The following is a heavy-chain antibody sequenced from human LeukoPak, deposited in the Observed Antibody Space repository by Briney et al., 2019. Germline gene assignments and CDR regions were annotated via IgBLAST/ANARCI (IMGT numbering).Heavy chain of an antibody. Sequence: SVKVSCKASGGIFSSYAISWVRQAPGQGLEWMGGIIPIFSTTNYAQKFQGRVTISADESTSTAYMELSSLRSDDTAVYYCARGAVSRWFGELPDGYWGQGTLVTVSP. V-gene: IGHV1-69*13. CDR3: ARGAVSRWFGELPDGY. J-gene: IGHJ4*02. D-gene: IGHD3-10*01. CDR2: IIPIFSTT. CDR1: GGIFSSYA.